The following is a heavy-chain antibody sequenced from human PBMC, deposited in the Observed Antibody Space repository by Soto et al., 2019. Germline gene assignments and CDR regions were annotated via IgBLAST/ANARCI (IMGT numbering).Heavy chain of an antibody. CDR1: GSTFSSYS. D-gene: IGHD6-6*01. Sequence: PXGSLRLCCAASGSTFSSYSMSWVRQAPGKGLEWVSAMSGSGGSTYYADSVKGRFTISRDNSKNTLYLQMNSLRAEDTAVYYCASRSRYYYYGMDVWGQGTTVTVSS. J-gene: IGHJ6*02. V-gene: IGHV3-23*01. CDR3: ASRSRYYYYGMDV. CDR2: MSGSGGST.